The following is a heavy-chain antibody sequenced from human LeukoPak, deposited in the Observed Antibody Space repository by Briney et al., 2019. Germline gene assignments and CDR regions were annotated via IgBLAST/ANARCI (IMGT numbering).Heavy chain of an antibody. CDR1: GGSISSHY. Sequence: SETLSLTCTVSGGSISSHYWSWIRQPPGKGLEWIGYIYYSGSTNYNPSLKSRVTISVDTPKNQFSLKLSSVTAADTAVYYCARQTRITMIVVVTPYYYYYMDVWGKGTTVTVSS. CDR3: ARQTRITMIVVVTPYYYYYMDV. V-gene: IGHV4-59*11. D-gene: IGHD3-22*01. J-gene: IGHJ6*03. CDR2: IYYSGST.